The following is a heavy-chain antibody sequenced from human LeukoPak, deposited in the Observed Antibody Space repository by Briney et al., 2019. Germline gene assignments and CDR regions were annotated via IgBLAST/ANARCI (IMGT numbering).Heavy chain of an antibody. Sequence: SETLSLTCTVSDGSISTYYWSWIRQPAGKGLEWIGRIYTGGSTNYNPPLNSRVTMSVDTSKNQFSLKLSSVTAADTAVYYCAREGDYYDTSGYYYVRWFDYWGQGTLVTVSS. V-gene: IGHV4-4*07. D-gene: IGHD3-22*01. CDR2: IYTGGST. J-gene: IGHJ4*02. CDR3: AREGDYYDTSGYYYVRWFDY. CDR1: DGSISTYY.